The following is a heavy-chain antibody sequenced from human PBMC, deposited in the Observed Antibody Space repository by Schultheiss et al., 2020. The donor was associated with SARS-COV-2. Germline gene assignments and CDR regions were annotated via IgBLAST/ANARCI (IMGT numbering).Heavy chain of an antibody. Sequence: SETLSLTCAVYGGSFSGYYWSWIRQPPGKGLEWIGEINHSGSTNYNPSLKSRVTMSVDTSKNQFSLKLSSVTAADTAVYYCARASSSGGYYDSSGYLGYWGQGTLVTVSS. V-gene: IGHV4-34*01. CDR2: INHSGST. CDR1: GGSFSGYY. J-gene: IGHJ4*02. CDR3: ARASSSGGYYDSSGYLGY. D-gene: IGHD3-22*01.